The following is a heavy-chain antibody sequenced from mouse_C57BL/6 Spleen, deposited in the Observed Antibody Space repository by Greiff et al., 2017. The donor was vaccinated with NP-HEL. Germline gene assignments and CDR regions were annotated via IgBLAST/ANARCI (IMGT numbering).Heavy chain of an antibody. Sequence: EVQLQQSGPELVKPGASVKISCKASGYTFTDYYMNWVKQSHGKSLEWIGDINPNNGGTSYNQKFKGKATLTVDKSSSTAYMELRSLTSEDSAVYYCARPLTGTGLAYWGQGTLVTVSA. J-gene: IGHJ3*01. CDR1: GYTFTDYY. CDR2: INPNNGGT. V-gene: IGHV1-26*01. D-gene: IGHD4-1*01. CDR3: ARPLTGTGLAY.